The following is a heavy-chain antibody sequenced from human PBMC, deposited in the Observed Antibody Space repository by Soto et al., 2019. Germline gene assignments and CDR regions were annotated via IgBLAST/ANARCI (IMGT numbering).Heavy chain of an antibody. J-gene: IGHJ4*02. D-gene: IGHD2-2*01. CDR3: ASRSPALDY. Sequence: GESLRLSCAASGFTFSSYGMHWVRQAPGKGLEWVAVIWYDGGNKYYADSVKGRFTISRDNSKNMLYLQMNGLRAEDTAIYYCASRSPALDYWGQGTLVTVSS. CDR1: GFTFSSYG. V-gene: IGHV3-33*01. CDR2: IWYDGGNK.